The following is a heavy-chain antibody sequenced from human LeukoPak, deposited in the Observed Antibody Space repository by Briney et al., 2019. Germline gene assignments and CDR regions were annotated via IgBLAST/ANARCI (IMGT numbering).Heavy chain of an antibody. V-gene: IGHV3-11*01. Sequence: GGSLRLSCAVSGFTFSDSNMSWIRQAPGKGLDWLACISSSSHVIYYADSVKGRFTISRDNAKNSLYLQLNSLRAEDTAVYYCARTGRNNYFDSWGQGTLVTVSS. CDR1: GFTFSDSN. J-gene: IGHJ5*01. CDR3: ARTGRNNYFDS. CDR2: ISSSSHVI.